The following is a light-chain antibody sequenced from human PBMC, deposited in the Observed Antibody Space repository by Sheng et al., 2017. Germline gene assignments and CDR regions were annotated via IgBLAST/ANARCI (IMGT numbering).Light chain of an antibody. J-gene: IGKJ2*01. CDR1: RDIKTS. CDR3: QQYGVYYT. Sequence: DIQVTQFPSTLSASVGDSVTIACRTSRDIKTSVAWYQQKPGKAPKLLMYRTSNLDSGVPPRFSGSGIGTEFTLTITSLQSDDFATYYCQQYGVYYTFGQGTKVDVK. CDR2: RTS. V-gene: IGKV1-5*03.